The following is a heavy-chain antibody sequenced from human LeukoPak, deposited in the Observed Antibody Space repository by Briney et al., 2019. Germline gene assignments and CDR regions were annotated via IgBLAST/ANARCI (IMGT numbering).Heavy chain of an antibody. CDR2: ISGSGGST. D-gene: IGHD6-19*01. CDR1: GFTFSSYA. Sequence: GGSLRLSCEASGFTFSSYAMSWVRQAPGKGLEWVSAISGSGGSTYYADSVKGRFTISRDNSKNTLYLQMNSLRAEDTAVYYCAKDGSSGWDYYFDYWGQGTLVTVSS. CDR3: AKDGSSGWDYYFDY. V-gene: IGHV3-23*01. J-gene: IGHJ4*02.